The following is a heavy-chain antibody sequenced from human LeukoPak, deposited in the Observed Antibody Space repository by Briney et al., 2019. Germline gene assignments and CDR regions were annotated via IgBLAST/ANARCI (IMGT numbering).Heavy chain of an antibody. CDR3: ARSGRAAAGPTFDY. D-gene: IGHD6-13*01. V-gene: IGHV1-3*01. Sequence: VASVKVSCKASGYTFTSYAMHWVRQAPGQRLEWMGWINAGNGNTKYSQKFQGRVTITRDTSASTAYMELSSLRSEDTAVYYCARSGRAAAGPTFDYWGQGTLVTVSS. CDR1: GYTFTSYA. CDR2: INAGNGNT. J-gene: IGHJ4*02.